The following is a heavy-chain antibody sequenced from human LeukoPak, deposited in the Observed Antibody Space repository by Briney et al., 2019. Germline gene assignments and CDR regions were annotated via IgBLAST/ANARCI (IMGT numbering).Heavy chain of an antibody. Sequence: GGSLRLSCAASGFTFNDYAMHWVRQAPGKGLEWVSFISGNGGSTYYADSLKGRFTISRDNSKNSLYLQMNSLRTEDTALYYCAKDRGDYYGSGSPSDYWGQGTLVTVSS. D-gene: IGHD3-10*01. CDR1: GFTFNDYA. CDR3: AKDRGDYYGSGSPSDY. V-gene: IGHV3-43*02. J-gene: IGHJ4*02. CDR2: ISGNGGST.